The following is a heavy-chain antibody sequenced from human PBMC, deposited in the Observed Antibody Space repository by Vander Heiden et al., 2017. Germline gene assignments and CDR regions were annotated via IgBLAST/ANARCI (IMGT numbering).Heavy chain of an antibody. CDR1: GGPFSSYA. V-gene: IGHV1-69*01. J-gene: IGHJ2*01. Sequence: QVQLVQSGAEVKKPGSSVKVSCKASGGPFSSYAISWVRQAPGQGLEWMGGIIPIFGTANYAQKFQGRVTITADESTSTAYMELSSLRSEDTAVYYCARVLWFGESAPYWYFDLWGRGTLVTVSS. CDR2: IIPIFGTA. CDR3: ARVLWFGESAPYWYFDL. D-gene: IGHD3-10*01.